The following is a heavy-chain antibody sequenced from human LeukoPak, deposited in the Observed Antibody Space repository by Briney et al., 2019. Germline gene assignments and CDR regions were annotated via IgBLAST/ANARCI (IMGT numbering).Heavy chain of an antibody. D-gene: IGHD3-3*01. J-gene: IGHJ4*02. CDR1: GFTVSSNY. V-gene: IGHV3-15*01. CDR3: TTYDFWSGYYEDY. CDR2: IKSKTDGGTT. Sequence: PGGSLRLSCAASGFTVSSNYMSWVRQAPGKGLEWVGRIKSKTDGGTTDYAAPVKGRFTISRDDSKNTLYLQMNSLKTEDTAVYYCTTYDFWSGYYEDYWGQGTLVTVSS.